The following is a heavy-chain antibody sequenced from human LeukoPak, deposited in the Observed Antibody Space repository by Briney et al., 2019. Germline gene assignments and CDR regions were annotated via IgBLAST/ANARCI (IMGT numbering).Heavy chain of an antibody. CDR3: AREDGYNDAFDI. CDR2: IYYSGST. V-gene: IGHV4-30-4*01. J-gene: IGHJ3*02. D-gene: IGHD5-24*01. CDR1: GGSISSGDYY. Sequence: SQTLSLTCTVSGGSISSGDYYWSWIRQPPGKGLEWIGYIYYSGSTYYSPSLKSRVTISVDTSKNQFSLKLSSVTAADTAVYYCAREDGYNDAFDIWGQGTMVTVSS.